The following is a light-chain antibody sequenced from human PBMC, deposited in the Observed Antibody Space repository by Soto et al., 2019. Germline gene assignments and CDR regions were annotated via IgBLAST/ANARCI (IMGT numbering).Light chain of an antibody. V-gene: IGKV3D-11*01. Sequence: EVVMRQSPATLSVSPGEGATLSCXASQGIGDTLAWYQHKPGQTPRLLIYDASSRPTDIPARFSGSGSGTDFTLTISSLEPEDFALYYCQQRSNWPITFGQGTRLEIK. CDR2: DAS. CDR3: QQRSNWPIT. J-gene: IGKJ5*01. CDR1: QGIGDT.